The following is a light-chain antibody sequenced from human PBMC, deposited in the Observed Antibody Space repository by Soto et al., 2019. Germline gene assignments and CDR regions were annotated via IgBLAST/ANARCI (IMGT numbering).Light chain of an antibody. J-gene: IGKJ2*01. V-gene: IGKV3-15*01. CDR2: GAS. Sequence: EVVLTQSPVTLSMSPGDSATLSCRASQSVSDNFAWYHQKPGQAPRLLIYGASTRATGIPARFSGSGSGTEFTLTISSLQSEDFAVYYCQQYGSSPYTFGQGTKLEIK. CDR1: QSVSDN. CDR3: QQYGSSPYT.